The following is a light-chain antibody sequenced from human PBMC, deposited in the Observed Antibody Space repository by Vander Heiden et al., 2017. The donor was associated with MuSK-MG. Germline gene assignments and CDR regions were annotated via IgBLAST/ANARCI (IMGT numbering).Light chain of an antibody. CDR3: QRYYGSPWT. J-gene: IGKJ1*01. V-gene: IGKV1-27*01. Sequence: DIQMTQSPSSLSASVGDRVTITCRASLGIGNYLAWYQQKPGRVPKLLIYASSTLQSGVPSRFSGSGSGTDFTLTITSLQPEDVATYYCQRYYGSPWTFGQGTKLEIK. CDR2: ASS. CDR1: LGIGNY.